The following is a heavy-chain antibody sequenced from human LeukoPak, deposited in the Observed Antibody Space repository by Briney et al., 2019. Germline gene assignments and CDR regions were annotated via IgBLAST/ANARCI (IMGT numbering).Heavy chain of an antibody. CDR2: IYYSGST. CDR1: GASISSNSYY. D-gene: IGHD6-13*01. J-gene: IGHJ4*02. Sequence: PSETLSLTCTVSGASISSNSYYWGWIRQPPGKGLEWIGSIYYSGSTYYNPSLKSRVTISVDTSKNQFSLKLSSVTAADTAVYYCAVTLRGYSSSWYYPCDYWGQGTLVTVSS. CDR3: AVTLRGYSSSWYYPCDY. V-gene: IGHV4-39*01.